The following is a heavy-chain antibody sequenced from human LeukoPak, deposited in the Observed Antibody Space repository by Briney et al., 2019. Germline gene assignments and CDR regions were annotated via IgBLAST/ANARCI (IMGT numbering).Heavy chain of an antibody. CDR2: ISSSSSYI. CDR1: GFTFSSYS. D-gene: IGHD3-16*02. CDR3: ASSLRVTFGGVVVVPSRLDY. J-gene: IGHJ4*02. V-gene: IGHV3-21*01. Sequence: PGGSLRLSCAASGFTFSSYSMNWVRQARGKGLEWVSSISSSSSYIYYADSVKGRFTISRDNAKNSLYLQMNSLRAEDTAVYFCASSLRVTFGGVVVVPSRLDYWGQGTLVTVSS.